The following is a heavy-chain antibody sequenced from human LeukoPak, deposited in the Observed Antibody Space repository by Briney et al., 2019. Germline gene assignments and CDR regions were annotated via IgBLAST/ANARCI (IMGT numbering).Heavy chain of an antibody. V-gene: IGHV1-8*01. D-gene: IGHD3-10*01. CDR1: GYTFTSYD. Sequence: GASVKVSCTASGYTFTSYDINWVRQATGQGLEWRGWMNPNSGNTGYAHKFQGRVTMTTNTSTSTAYMELSSLRSEDTAVYYCARGHYRSGRGSVWVGYYYYYMDVWGKGTTVTISS. CDR3: ARGHYRSGRGSVWVGYYYYYMDV. J-gene: IGHJ6*03. CDR2: MNPNSGNT.